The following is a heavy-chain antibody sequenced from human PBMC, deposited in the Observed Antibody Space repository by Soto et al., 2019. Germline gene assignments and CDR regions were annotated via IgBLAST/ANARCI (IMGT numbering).Heavy chain of an antibody. CDR1: GFTVSSNY. V-gene: IGHV3-66*01. CDR3: AREYESSGYYRFAFDI. CDR2: INSGGST. Sequence: GGSLRLSCAASGFTVSSNYMSWVRQAPGKGLEWVSVINSGGSTYYADSVKGRFTISRDNSKNTLYLQMNSMRAEDTAVYYCAREYESSGYYRFAFDIWGQGTMVTVS. J-gene: IGHJ3*02. D-gene: IGHD3-22*01.